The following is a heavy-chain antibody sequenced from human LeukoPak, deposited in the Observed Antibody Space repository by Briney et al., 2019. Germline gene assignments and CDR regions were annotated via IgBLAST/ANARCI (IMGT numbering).Heavy chain of an antibody. CDR2: ISYDGSNK. V-gene: IGHV3-30-3*01. CDR3: ARVDYDSSGYYGDY. CDR1: GFTFSSYA. D-gene: IGHD3-22*01. J-gene: IGHJ4*02. Sequence: PGGSLRLSCAASGFTFSSYAMHWVRQAPGKGLEWVAVISYDGSNKYYADSVKGRFTISRDNSKNTLYLQMNSLRAEDTAVYYCARVDYDSSGYYGDYWGQGTLVTVSS.